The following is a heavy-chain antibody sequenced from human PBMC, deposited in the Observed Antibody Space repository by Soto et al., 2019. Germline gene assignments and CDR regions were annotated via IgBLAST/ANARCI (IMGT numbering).Heavy chain of an antibody. CDR2: ISYDGSNK. CDR3: AKDSERELLDY. CDR1: GFTFSSYG. D-gene: IGHD1-26*01. Sequence: PGGSLRLSCAASGFTFSSYGMHWVRQAPGKGLEWVSVISYDGSNKHYADSVKGRFTISRDNSKNTLYLQMNSLRAEDTAVYYSAKDSERELLDYWGQGTLVTVSS. V-gene: IGHV3-30*18. J-gene: IGHJ4*02.